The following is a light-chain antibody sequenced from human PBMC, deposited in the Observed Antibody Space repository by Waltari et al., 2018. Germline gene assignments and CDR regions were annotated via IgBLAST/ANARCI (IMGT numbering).Light chain of an antibody. J-gene: IGKJ1*01. CDR3: QQYYSTPRT. Sequence: EIVLTQSPATLSLSPGDSATLSCGASQTVSSNYLAWYQQKPGLAPRLLISDASIRATCIPDRFSGSGSGTDFTLTISRLQPEDFAVYFCQQYYSTPRTFGQGTKVEIK. V-gene: IGKV3D-20*01. CDR1: QTVSSNY. CDR2: DAS.